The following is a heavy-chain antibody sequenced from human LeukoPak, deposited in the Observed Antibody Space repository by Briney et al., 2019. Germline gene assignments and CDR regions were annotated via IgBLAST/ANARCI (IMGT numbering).Heavy chain of an antibody. CDR1: GFMFTSYS. CDR3: ARGSRFDY. Sequence: PGGSLRLSCAASGFMFTSYSVNWVRQAPGKGLEWVSYISRSSSPIYYADSVKGRFTISRDNAKKSSYLQMTSLRAEDTAVYYCARGSRFDYWGQGTLVTVSS. CDR2: ISRSSSPI. J-gene: IGHJ4*02. V-gene: IGHV3-48*04.